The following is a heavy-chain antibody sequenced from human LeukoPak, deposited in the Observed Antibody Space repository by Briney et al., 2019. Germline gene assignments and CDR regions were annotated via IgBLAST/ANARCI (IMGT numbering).Heavy chain of an antibody. V-gene: IGHV3-66*01. J-gene: IGHJ4*02. CDR3: ARGGGTTQFDY. CDR1: GFTVSSNY. CDR2: IYSGGST. D-gene: IGHD2/OR15-2a*01. Sequence: GGSLRLSCAASGFTVSSNYMSWVRQAPGKGLEWVSVIYSGGSTYYADFVRGRFTISRDSSKNTLYLQMNSLRAEDTAVYYCARGGGTTQFDYWGQGTLVTVSS.